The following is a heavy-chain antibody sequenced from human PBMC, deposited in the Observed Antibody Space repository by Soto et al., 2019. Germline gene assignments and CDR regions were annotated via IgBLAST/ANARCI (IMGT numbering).Heavy chain of an antibody. J-gene: IGHJ3*02. CDR1: GFSLSTSGVG. V-gene: IGHV2-5*01. Sequence: QITLKESGPTLVKPTQTLTLTCTFSGFSLSTSGVGVGWIRQPPGKALEWLALIYWNDDKRYSPSLKSRLTITKDTSKNQVVLTMTTMDPVDTATYYCAHTRAYCGGDCPDAFDIWGQGTMVTVSS. CDR3: AHTRAYCGGDCPDAFDI. D-gene: IGHD2-21*02. CDR2: IYWNDDK.